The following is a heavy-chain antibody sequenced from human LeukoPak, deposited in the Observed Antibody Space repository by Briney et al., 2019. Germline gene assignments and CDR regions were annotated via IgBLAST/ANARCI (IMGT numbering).Heavy chain of an antibody. J-gene: IGHJ4*02. CDR3: ARESLDSSSWYYFDY. Sequence: GGSLRLSCAASGFTFDDYGMSWVRQAPGKGLEWVSGINWNGGSTGYAGSVKGRFTISRDNAKNSLYLQMNSLRAEDTALYYCARESLDSSSWYYFDYWGQGTLVTVSS. CDR1: GFTFDDYG. D-gene: IGHD6-13*01. V-gene: IGHV3-20*04. CDR2: INWNGGST.